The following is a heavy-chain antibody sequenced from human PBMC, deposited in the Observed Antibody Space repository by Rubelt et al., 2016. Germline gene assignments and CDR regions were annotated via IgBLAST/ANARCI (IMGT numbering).Heavy chain of an antibody. D-gene: IGHD3-10*01. J-gene: IGHJ3*02. CDR3: ARDRITMVRGAPDAFDI. V-gene: IGHV3-11*01. Sequence: ADSVKGRFTISRDNAKNSLYLQMNSLRAEDTAVYYCARDRITMVRGAPDAFDIWGQGTMATVSS.